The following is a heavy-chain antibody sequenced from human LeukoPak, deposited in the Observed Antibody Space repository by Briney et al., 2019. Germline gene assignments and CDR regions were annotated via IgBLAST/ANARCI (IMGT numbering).Heavy chain of an antibody. CDR3: ARVTGVRGVTAFDY. J-gene: IGHJ4*02. CDR2: IKQDGSEK. Sequence: GGSLRLSCAASGFTFSSYSMNWVRQAPGKGLEWVANIKQDGSEKYYVDSVKGRFTISRDNAKNSLYLQMNSLRAEDTAVYYCARVTGVRGVTAFDYWGQGTLVTVSS. D-gene: IGHD3-10*01. V-gene: IGHV3-7*04. CDR1: GFTFSSYS.